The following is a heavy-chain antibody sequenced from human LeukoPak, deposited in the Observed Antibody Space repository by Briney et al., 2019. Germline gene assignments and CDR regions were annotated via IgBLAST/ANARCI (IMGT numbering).Heavy chain of an antibody. CDR1: GFTFSTYN. CDR3: ARDRYVDTAMAPDL. J-gene: IGHJ5*02. V-gene: IGHV3-48*04. CDR2: ISYSSSTT. D-gene: IGHD5-18*01. Sequence: GGSLRLSCAASGFTFSTYNMNWVRQAPGKGLEWVSYISYSSSTTYYADSVKGRFTISRDNAKNSLYLQMNSLRAEDTAVYYCARDRYVDTAMAPDLWGQGTLVTVSS.